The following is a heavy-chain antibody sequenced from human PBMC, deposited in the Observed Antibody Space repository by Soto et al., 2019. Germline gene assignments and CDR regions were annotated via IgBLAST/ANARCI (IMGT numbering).Heavy chain of an antibody. J-gene: IGHJ5*02. Sequence: VQLVQSGAEVKKPGASVKVSCKASGCTFTSYDINWVRQATGQGLEWMGWMNPNSGNTGYAQKFQGRVTMTRNTSISTAYMELSSLRSEDTAVYYCASTLTDYDYIWGSYRYSWFDPWGQGTLVTVSS. CDR2: MNPNSGNT. CDR3: ASTLTDYDYIWGSYRYSWFDP. D-gene: IGHD3-16*02. V-gene: IGHV1-8*01. CDR1: GCTFTSYD.